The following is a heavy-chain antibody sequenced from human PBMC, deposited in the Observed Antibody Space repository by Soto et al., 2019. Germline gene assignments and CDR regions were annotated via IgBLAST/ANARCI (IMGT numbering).Heavy chain of an antibody. V-gene: IGHV4-30-4*01. J-gene: IGHJ6*02. CDR1: GGSISRGYYY. Sequence: QEQLQESGPGLVKPSQTLSLTCSVSGGSISRGYYYWSWIRQPPGKGLEWIGNIYYSGNTYYNPSLKSRLIISIDTSKCQFSLKVGSVTAAGTSVSYCAISSLCGRDVWGQGTTVTVSS. CDR3: AISSLCGRDV. CDR2: IYYSGNT. D-gene: IGHD2-2*01.